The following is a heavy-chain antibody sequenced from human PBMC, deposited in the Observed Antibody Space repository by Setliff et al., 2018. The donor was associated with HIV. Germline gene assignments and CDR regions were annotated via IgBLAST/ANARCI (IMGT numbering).Heavy chain of an antibody. J-gene: IGHJ4*02. Sequence: SETLSLTCTVSAYSINSGDYWGWIRQSPGKGLGWIGEINHSGSTNYNPSLKSRVTISVDTSKNQFSLKLYSVTAADTSVYYCARVGFDRSGYYRPFDYWGQGTLVTVSS. CDR2: INHSGST. D-gene: IGHD3-22*01. CDR1: AYSINSGDY. V-gene: IGHV4-38-2*02. CDR3: ARVGFDRSGYYRPFDY.